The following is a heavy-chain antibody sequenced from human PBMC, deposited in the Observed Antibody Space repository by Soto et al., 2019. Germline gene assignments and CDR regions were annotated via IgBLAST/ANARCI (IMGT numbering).Heavy chain of an antibody. CDR2: IYSGGST. D-gene: IGHD1-26*01. CDR1: GFTVSSNY. Sequence: GGSLRLSCAASGFTVSSNYMSWVRQAPGKGLEWVSVIYSGGSTYYADSVKGRFTISRDNSKNTLYLQMNSLRAEDTAVYYCARWSGSLEPAFDIWGQGTMVTVSS. J-gene: IGHJ3*02. CDR3: ARWSGSLEPAFDI. V-gene: IGHV3-66*01.